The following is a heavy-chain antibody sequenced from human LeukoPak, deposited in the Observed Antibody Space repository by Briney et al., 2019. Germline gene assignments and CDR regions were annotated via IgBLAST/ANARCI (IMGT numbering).Heavy chain of an antibody. V-gene: IGHV4-59*12. Sequence: SETLSLTCTVSGGTIRSYYWSWLRQPPGKGLEWIGYIYHSGSTSYNPSLKGRVTISVDTSRNQSSLNLNSVTAADTAMYSCARGSHGVGPDYWGQGTLVTVSS. D-gene: IGHD1-26*01. CDR3: ARGSHGVGPDY. CDR1: GGTIRSYY. J-gene: IGHJ4*02. CDR2: IYHSGST.